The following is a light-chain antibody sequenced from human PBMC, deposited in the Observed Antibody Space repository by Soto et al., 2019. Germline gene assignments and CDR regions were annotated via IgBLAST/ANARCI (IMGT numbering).Light chain of an antibody. CDR2: DAS. CDR1: QDINNY. Sequence: DIQMTQSASALSASVGDRVTITFQASQDINNYVNWYQQKPGKAPKLQIFDASTLKTGVPSRFSGSGSGTDFSFSISSLHPEDIATYYCQQSNDLVSFGQGTRLEIK. J-gene: IGKJ5*01. V-gene: IGKV1-33*01. CDR3: QQSNDLVS.